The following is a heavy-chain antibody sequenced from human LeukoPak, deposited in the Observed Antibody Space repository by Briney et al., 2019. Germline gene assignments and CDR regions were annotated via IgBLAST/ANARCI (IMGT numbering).Heavy chain of an antibody. CDR3: AKDGQVPAAAYYFDY. CDR2: ISYDGRDR. Sequence: GGSLRLSCAASGFTFSTYGVHWVRQAPGQGLEWVAVISYDGRDRKYADSVKGRFTISRDNSKNTLYLQMNSLRAEDTAVYYCAKDGQVPAAAYYFDYWGQGTLVTVSS. D-gene: IGHD2-2*01. J-gene: IGHJ4*02. V-gene: IGHV3-30*18. CDR1: GFTFSTYG.